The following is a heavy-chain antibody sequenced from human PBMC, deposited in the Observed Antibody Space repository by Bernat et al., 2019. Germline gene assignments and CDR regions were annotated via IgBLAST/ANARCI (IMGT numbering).Heavy chain of an antibody. V-gene: IGHV3-30-3*01. CDR1: GFTFSSYA. D-gene: IGHD6-13*01. CDR2: ISYDGSNK. J-gene: IGHJ6*02. Sequence: QVQLVESGGGVVQPGRSLRLSWAASGFTFSSYAMHWVRQAPGKGLEWVAVISYDGSNKYYADSVKGRFTISRDNSKNTLYLQMNSLRAEDTAVYYCARSTYSSSWYDINTNYYYYYGMDVWGQGTTVTVSS. CDR3: ARSTYSSSWYDINTNYYYYYGMDV.